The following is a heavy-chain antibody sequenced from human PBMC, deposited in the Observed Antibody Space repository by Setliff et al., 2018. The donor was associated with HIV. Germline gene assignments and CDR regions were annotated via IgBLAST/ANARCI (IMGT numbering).Heavy chain of an antibody. J-gene: IGHJ6*03. CDR1: GYNFAIYW. V-gene: IGHV5-51*01. Sequence: PGESLKISCKASGYNFAIYWIGWVRQMPGKGLEWMGAIYGGDSETRYSPSFQGQVTISADKSITTAYLQWSSLKASDTAIYYCVRHRSAVAGTRIGYCYYMDVWGKGTTVTVSS. CDR2: IYGGDSET. CDR3: VRHRSAVAGTRIGYCYYMDV. D-gene: IGHD6-19*01.